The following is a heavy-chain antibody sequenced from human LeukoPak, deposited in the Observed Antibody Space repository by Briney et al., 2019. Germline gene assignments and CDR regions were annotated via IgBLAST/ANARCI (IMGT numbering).Heavy chain of an antibody. CDR2: ISGSGGST. CDR1: GFTFSSYA. V-gene: IGHV3-23*01. CDR3: AKVRVGLLWFGEFDYFDY. D-gene: IGHD3-10*01. J-gene: IGHJ4*02. Sequence: GGSLRLSRAASGFTFSSYAMSWVRQAPGKGLEWVSAISGSGGSTYYADSVTGRFTISRDNSKNTLYLQMNSMRAEDAAVYYCAKVRVGLLWFGEFDYFDYWGQGTLVTVSS.